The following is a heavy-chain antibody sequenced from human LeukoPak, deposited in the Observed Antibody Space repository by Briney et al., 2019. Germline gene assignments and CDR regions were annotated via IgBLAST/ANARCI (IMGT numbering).Heavy chain of an antibody. CDR3: ATAPLAAAGRLDY. CDR2: FDPEDGET. J-gene: IGHJ4*02. CDR1: GYTLTELS. V-gene: IGHV1-24*01. Sequence: ASVKVSCKVSGYTLTELSMHWVRQAPGKGLEWMGGFDPEDGETIYAQKFQGRVTMTEDTSTDTAYMELSSLRSEETAVYYCATAPLAAAGRLDYWGQGTLVTVSS. D-gene: IGHD6-13*01.